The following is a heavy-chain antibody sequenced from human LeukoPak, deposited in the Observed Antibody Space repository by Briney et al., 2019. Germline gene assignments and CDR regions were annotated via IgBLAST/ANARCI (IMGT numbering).Heavy chain of an antibody. Sequence: GESLKISCKGSGYSFTSYWISWVRQMPGKGLEWMGRIDPSDSYTNYSPSFQGHVTISADKSISTAYLQWSSLNASDTAMYYCATAPFEYSSSSTLYYFDYWGQGTLVTVSS. V-gene: IGHV5-10-1*01. CDR3: ATAPFEYSSSSTLYYFDY. CDR2: IDPSDSYT. CDR1: GYSFTSYW. D-gene: IGHD6-6*01. J-gene: IGHJ4*02.